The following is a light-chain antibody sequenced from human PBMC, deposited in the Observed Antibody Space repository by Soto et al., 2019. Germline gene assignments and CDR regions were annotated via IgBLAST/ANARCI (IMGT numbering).Light chain of an antibody. J-gene: IGLJ3*02. CDR2: DVS. CDR1: SSDVGGYNY. Sequence: QSALTRPASVSGSPGQSITIACTGTSSDVGGYNYVSWYQQHPGKAPKLMIYDVSNRPSGVSNRFSGSKSGNTASLTISGLQAEDEADYYCSSYTSSSTGWVFGGGTKLTVL. V-gene: IGLV2-14*01. CDR3: SSYTSSSTGWV.